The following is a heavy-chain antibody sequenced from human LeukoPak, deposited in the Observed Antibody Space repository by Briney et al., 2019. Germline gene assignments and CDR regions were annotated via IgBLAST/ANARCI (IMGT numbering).Heavy chain of an antibody. Sequence: ASVKVSCKASGYTFTDYYMHWVRQAPGQGLEWMGWINPNSGGTNYAQKFQGRVTMTRDTSISTAYMELSRLRSDDTAVYYCSRMFRYDHGDDHFSGWGQGTLVTVSS. D-gene: IGHD5-12*01. CDR1: GYTFTDYY. J-gene: IGHJ4*02. CDR3: SRMFRYDHGDDHFSG. CDR2: INPNSGGT. V-gene: IGHV1-2*02.